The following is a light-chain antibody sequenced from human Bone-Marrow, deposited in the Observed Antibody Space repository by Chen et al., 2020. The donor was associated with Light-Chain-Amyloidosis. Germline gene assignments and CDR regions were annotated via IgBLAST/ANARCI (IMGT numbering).Light chain of an antibody. CDR2: DDS. CDR3: QVWDRSSDRPV. J-gene: IGLJ3*02. V-gene: IGLV3-21*03. CDR1: NIGSKS. Sequence: SYVLTQPPSVSVAPGKTARITCGGSNIGSKSVHWYQQQQGQAPVLVVYDDSDRPSGIPERFSGSNSGNTATLTISRVEAGDEADYYCQVWDRSSDRPVFSGGTKLTVL.